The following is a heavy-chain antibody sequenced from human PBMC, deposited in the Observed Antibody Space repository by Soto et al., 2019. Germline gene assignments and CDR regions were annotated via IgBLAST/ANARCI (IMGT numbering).Heavy chain of an antibody. CDR3: ASGASRWYPYFFDS. J-gene: IGHJ4*02. V-gene: IGHV1-69*01. Sequence: QAQVVQSGAEVRKPGSSVKLSCKASEGTFNSYAIAWVRPAPGQGLEWMGGIIPYYNTLNYAQKFQDRVTITADDSTNTVYIELISLRSDDTADYFCASGASRWYPYFFDSWDQGTLVTVSS. D-gene: IGHD6-13*01. CDR1: EGTFNSYA. CDR2: IIPYYNTL.